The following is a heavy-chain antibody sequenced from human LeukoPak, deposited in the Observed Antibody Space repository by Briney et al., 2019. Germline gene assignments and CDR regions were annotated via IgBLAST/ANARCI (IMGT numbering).Heavy chain of an antibody. CDR3: AKVASFTGSYLDY. Sequence: GGSLRLSCAVSGFTFSSFGMSWVRQAPGKGLEWVSGISGSGGTTYYADSVKGRFTISRDNSKNTLSLQMNSLRAEDTALYYCAKVASFTGSYLDYWGQGTLVTVSS. J-gene: IGHJ4*02. V-gene: IGHV3-23*01. CDR2: ISGSGGTT. CDR1: GFTFSSFG. D-gene: IGHD1-26*01.